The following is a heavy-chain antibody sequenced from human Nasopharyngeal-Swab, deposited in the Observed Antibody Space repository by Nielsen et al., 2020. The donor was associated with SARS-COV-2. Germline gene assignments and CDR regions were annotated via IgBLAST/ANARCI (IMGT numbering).Heavy chain of an antibody. Sequence: SLKISCAASGFTFDDYAMHWVRQAPGKGLEWVAGIIWNSGSIGYADSVKGRFTIPRDNAKNSLYLQMNSLRAEDTALYYCAKAPSSGTDDAFDIWGQGTMVTVSS. V-gene: IGHV3-9*01. CDR1: GFTFDDYA. D-gene: IGHD2/OR15-2a*01. J-gene: IGHJ3*02. CDR2: IIWNSGSI. CDR3: AKAPSSGTDDAFDI.